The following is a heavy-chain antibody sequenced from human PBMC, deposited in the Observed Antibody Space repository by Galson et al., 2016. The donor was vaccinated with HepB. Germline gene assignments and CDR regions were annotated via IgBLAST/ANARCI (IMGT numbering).Heavy chain of an antibody. V-gene: IGHV4-59*01. Sequence: ATLSLTCTVSGASISGYYLSWIRQPPGKGLEWIGYIYYSGRTNSNPSHKRRVTISVDTSKDQFSLKLSSVTAADTAVYYCARDDSGGWYGFHYGMDVWGQGTTVTVSS. D-gene: IGHD6-19*01. CDR1: GASISGYY. CDR3: ARDDSGGWYGFHYGMDV. CDR2: IYYSGRT. J-gene: IGHJ6*02.